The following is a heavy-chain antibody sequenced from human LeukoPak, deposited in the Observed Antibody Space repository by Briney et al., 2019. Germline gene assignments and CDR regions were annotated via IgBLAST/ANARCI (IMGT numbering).Heavy chain of an antibody. J-gene: IGHJ4*02. CDR1: GYTLTSYG. D-gene: IGHD3-22*01. V-gene: IGHV1-18*01. CDR2: ISAYNGNT. CDR3: ARELSYYDSSGYYLLDY. Sequence: ASVKVSCKASGYTLTSYGISWVRQAPGQGLEWMGWISAYNGNTNYAQKLQGRVAMTTDTSTSTAYMELRSLRSDDTAVYYCARELSYYDSSGYYLLDYWGQGTLVTVSS.